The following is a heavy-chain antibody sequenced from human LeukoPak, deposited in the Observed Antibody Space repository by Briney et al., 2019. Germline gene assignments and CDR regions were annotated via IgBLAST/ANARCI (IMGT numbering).Heavy chain of an antibody. J-gene: IGHJ6*03. CDR3: AKDLRGNGYYMDV. CDR2: ISGNGGST. D-gene: IGHD2-8*01. CDR1: GFTFSSYA. Sequence: RSGGSLRLSCAASGFTFSSYAMSWVRQAPGKGLEWVSAISGNGGSTYYADSVKGRFTISRDNSKNTLYLQMNSLRAEDTAVYYCAKDLRGNGYYMDVWGKGTTVTVSS. V-gene: IGHV3-23*01.